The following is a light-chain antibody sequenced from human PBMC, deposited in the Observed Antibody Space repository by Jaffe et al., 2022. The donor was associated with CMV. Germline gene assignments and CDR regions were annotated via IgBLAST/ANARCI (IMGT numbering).Light chain of an antibody. CDR3: QQHNTYPRT. CDR2: EAS. J-gene: IGKJ1*01. CDR1: QSIGSG. Sequence: DIQMTQSPSTLSASVGDRVTITCRASQSIGSGLAWYQQKPGKVPNVLVYEASSLQIGVPSRFRGSGSGTEFTLTISSLQADDFATYYCQQHNTYPRTFGQGTKVEIK. V-gene: IGKV1-5*03.